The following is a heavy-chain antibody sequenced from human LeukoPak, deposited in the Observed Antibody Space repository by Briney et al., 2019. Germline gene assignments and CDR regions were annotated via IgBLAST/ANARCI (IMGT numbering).Heavy chain of an antibody. Sequence: PSETLSLTCTVSGGSISSYYWSWIRQPAGKGLEWIGRIYTSGSTNYNPSLKSRVTMSVDTSKNQFSLKLSSVTAADTAVYYCARSKRATVTTQYNWFDPWGQGTLVTVSS. CDR2: IYTSGST. CDR3: ARSKRATVTTQYNWFDP. D-gene: IGHD4-17*01. CDR1: GGSISSYY. V-gene: IGHV4-4*07. J-gene: IGHJ5*02.